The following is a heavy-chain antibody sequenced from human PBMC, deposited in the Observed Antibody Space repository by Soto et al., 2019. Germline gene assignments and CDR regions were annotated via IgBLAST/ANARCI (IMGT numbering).Heavy chain of an antibody. CDR3: ARSPPYDSSGYYSHWDFDY. CDR2: IYYSGST. V-gene: IGHV4-59*01. CDR1: GGSISSYY. D-gene: IGHD3-22*01. Sequence: SETLSLTCTVSGGSISSYYWSWIRQPPGKGLEWIGYIYYSGSTNYNPSLKSRVTISVDTSKNQFSLKLSTVTAADTAVYYCARSPPYDSSGYYSHWDFDYWGQGTLVTVSS. J-gene: IGHJ4*02.